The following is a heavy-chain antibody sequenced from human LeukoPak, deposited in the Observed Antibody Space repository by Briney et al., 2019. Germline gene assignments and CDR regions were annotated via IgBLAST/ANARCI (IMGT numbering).Heavy chain of an antibody. CDR2: INSDGSST. CDR3: GRVAVAGSFDY. D-gene: IGHD6-19*01. Sequence: GGSLRLSCAASGFTFSSYWMHWVRHAPGKGLVWVSRINSDGSSTSYADSVKGRFTISRDNAKNTLYLQMNSLRAEDTAVYYCGRVAVAGSFDYWGQGTLVTVSS. V-gene: IGHV3-74*01. CDR1: GFTFSSYW. J-gene: IGHJ4*02.